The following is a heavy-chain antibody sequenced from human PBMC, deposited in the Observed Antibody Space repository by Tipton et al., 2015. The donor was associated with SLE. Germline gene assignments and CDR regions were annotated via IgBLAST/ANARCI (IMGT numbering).Heavy chain of an antibody. CDR3: ARDREYNYGYSDAFDM. Sequence: QLVQSGAEVKRPGASVKVSCKASGYTFSGHYIHWVRQAPGQGLEWIGWINPKSGGTNYAQNFQGRVTMTSDTSITTAYMELSRLRSDDTAVFYCARDREYNYGYSDAFDMWGQGTMVIVSS. CDR2: INPKSGGT. J-gene: IGHJ3*02. CDR1: GYTFSGHY. V-gene: IGHV1-2*02. D-gene: IGHD5-18*01.